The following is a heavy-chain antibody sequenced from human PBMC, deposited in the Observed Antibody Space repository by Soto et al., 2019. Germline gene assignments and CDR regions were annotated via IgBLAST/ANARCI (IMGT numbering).Heavy chain of an antibody. Sequence: ASVKVSCKSSVYTFTICYMHWVRQAPGQGLEWMGIINPSGGSTSYAQKFQGRVTMTRDTSTSTVYMELSSLRSEDTAVYYCARDGFYSSSRNNWFDPWGQGTLVTVS. V-gene: IGHV1-46*03. CDR1: VYTFTICY. CDR2: INPSGGST. D-gene: IGHD6-13*01. CDR3: ARDGFYSSSRNNWFDP. J-gene: IGHJ5*02.